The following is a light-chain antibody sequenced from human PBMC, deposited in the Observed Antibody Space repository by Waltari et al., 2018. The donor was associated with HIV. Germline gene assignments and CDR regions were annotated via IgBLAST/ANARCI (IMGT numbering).Light chain of an antibody. V-gene: IGLV1-44*01. Sequence: QPVLTQPPSASGTPGQRVTLSCSGSNSNIGSNTVKWYQQLPGTAPKLLISNNNRRPPGVPDRFSCSKSGTSASLAISGLQSEDEADYYCAAWDDSRNGDVIFGGGTKLTVL. CDR2: NNN. CDR1: NSNIGSNT. J-gene: IGLJ2*01. CDR3: AAWDDSRNGDVI.